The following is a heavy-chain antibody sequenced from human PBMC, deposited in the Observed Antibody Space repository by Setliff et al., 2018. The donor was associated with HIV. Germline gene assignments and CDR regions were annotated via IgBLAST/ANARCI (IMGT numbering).Heavy chain of an antibody. CDR3: AREGGQGYSGSGSFYHRNFDL. Sequence: SETLSLTCAVYGGSLSGYYWSWVRQSPGRGLKWIGEINQSGNTSFNPSLKSRLIISVDTSKSQFSLKLTSVTAADTALYYCAREGGQGYSGSGSFYHRNFDLWGRGTLVTVSS. J-gene: IGHJ2*01. CDR2: INQSGNT. D-gene: IGHD3-10*01. V-gene: IGHV4-34*01. CDR1: GGSLSGYY.